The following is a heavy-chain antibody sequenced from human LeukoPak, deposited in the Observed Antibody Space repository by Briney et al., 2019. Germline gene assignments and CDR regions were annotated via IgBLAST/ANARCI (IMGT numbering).Heavy chain of an antibody. CDR3: AKEKDYGDYVFDP. Sequence: PGGSLRLSCAASGFTFSSYSMSWIRQAPGKGLEWVSYISSSGSTIYYADSVKGRFTISRDNAKNSLYLQMNSLRAEDTAVYYCAKEKDYGDYVFDPWGQGTLVTVSS. CDR1: GFTFSSYS. D-gene: IGHD4-17*01. J-gene: IGHJ5*02. V-gene: IGHV3-48*04. CDR2: ISSSGSTI.